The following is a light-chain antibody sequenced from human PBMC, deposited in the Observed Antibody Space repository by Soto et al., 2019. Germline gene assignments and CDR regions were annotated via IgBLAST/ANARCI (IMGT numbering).Light chain of an antibody. J-gene: IGKJ2*01. Sequence: DVVMTQSPLSLPVTLGQPASVSCRSSQSVVYSDGNTYLSWFQQRPGQSPRRLIYKVSNRDSGVLDRFSGSGSDTDFTLKISRVEAEDVGLYYCMQGTYWPYTFGQGTQLEIK. CDR2: KVS. CDR1: QSVVYSDGNTY. CDR3: MQGTYWPYT. V-gene: IGKV2-30*01.